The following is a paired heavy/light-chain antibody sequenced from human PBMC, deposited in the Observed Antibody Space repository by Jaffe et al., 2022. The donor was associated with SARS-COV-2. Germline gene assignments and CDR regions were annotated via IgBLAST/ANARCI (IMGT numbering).Heavy chain of an antibody. J-gene: IGHJ2*01. Sequence: QLQLQESGPGLVKPSETLSLTCTISGGSINSGDYYWGWIRQPPGKGLEWIGSIHYSGSTYDNPSLKSRVTISIDTSKNQFSLKLTSVTAADTAVYYCARHLIVATITWHWYFDLWGRGTLVTVSS. V-gene: IGHV4-39*01. CDR1: GGSINSGDYY. D-gene: IGHD5-12*01. CDR3: ARHLIVATITWHWYFDL. CDR2: IHYSGST.
Light chain of an antibody. CDR1: SSDVGGYNY. CDR2: DVS. CDR3: CSYAGRYTGV. J-gene: IGLJ1*01. V-gene: IGLV2-11*01. Sequence: QSALTQPRSVSGSPGQSVTISCTGTSSDVGGYNYVSWYQHHPGEAPKLMIYDVSKRPSGVPDRFSGSKSGNTASLTISGLQTEDEADYYCCSYAGRYTGVFGTGTKVTVL.